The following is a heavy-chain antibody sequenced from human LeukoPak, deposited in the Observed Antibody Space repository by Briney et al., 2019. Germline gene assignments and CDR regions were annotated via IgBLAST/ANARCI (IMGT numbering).Heavy chain of an antibody. D-gene: IGHD6-19*01. V-gene: IGHV4-39*07. Sequence: SETLSLTCTVSGGSISSTSYFWGWIRQPPGKGLEWIGSIYYSGSTNYNPSLKSPVTMSVDTPKNQFSLKLSSVTAADTAVYYCARDRYSSVEKDAFDIWGQGTMVTVSS. CDR1: GGSISSTSYF. CDR2: IYYSGST. CDR3: ARDRYSSVEKDAFDI. J-gene: IGHJ3*02.